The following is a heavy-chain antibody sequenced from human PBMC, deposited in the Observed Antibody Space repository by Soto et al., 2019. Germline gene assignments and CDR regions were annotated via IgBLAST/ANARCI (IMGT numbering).Heavy chain of an antibody. D-gene: IGHD2-15*01. CDR1: GGTFSSYA. CDR2: IIPIFGTA. J-gene: IGHJ4*02. V-gene: IGHV1-69*06. CDR3: ARGRYCSGGSCSDFDY. Sequence: QVQLVQSGAEVKKPGSSVKVSGKASGGTFSSYAISWVRQAPGQGLEWMGGIIPIFGTANYAQKFQGRVTITADKSTSTAYMELSSLRSEDTAVYYCARGRYCSGGSCSDFDYWGQGTLVTVSS.